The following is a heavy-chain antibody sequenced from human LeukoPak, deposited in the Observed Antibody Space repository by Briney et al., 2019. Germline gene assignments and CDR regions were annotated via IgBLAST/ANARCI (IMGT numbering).Heavy chain of an antibody. CDR3: AVDWGSGYSFDY. J-gene: IGHJ4*02. V-gene: IGHV1-2*04. CDR1: GYTFTGYY. CDR2: INPSSGGT. D-gene: IGHD3-3*01. Sequence: ASVKVSCKASGYTFTGYYMHWVRQAPGQGLEWMGWINPSSGGTNYAQKFQGWVTMTRDTSISTAYMELSRLRSDDTAVYYCAVDWGSGYSFDYWGQGTLVTVSS.